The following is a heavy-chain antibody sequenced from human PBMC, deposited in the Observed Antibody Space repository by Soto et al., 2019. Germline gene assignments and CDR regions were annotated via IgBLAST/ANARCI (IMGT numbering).Heavy chain of an antibody. Sequence: ASVKVSCKASGYTFTGYYMHWVRQAPGQGLEWMGWIDPNSGGTNYAQKFQGWVTMTRDTSISTAYMELSRLRSDDTAVYYCARGGRTYSSNPNWFVPWGQGTLVTVSS. CDR1: GYTFTGYY. D-gene: IGHD6-13*01. J-gene: IGHJ5*02. CDR2: IDPNSGGT. V-gene: IGHV1-2*04. CDR3: ARGGRTYSSNPNWFVP.